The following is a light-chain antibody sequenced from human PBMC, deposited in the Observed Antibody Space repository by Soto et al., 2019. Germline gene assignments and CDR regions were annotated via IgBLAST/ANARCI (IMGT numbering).Light chain of an antibody. J-gene: IGLJ1*01. Sequence: QSVLTQPPSASGAPGQRVTISCSGSSSNIGSNTVNWYQQLPGTAPKLLIYTNNQRPSGVRDRFSGSRSGTSASLAISGLQPEDEADYYCAAWDDSLNGFVFGTGTKVTLL. CDR3: AAWDDSLNGFV. CDR1: SSNIGSNT. CDR2: TNN. V-gene: IGLV1-44*01.